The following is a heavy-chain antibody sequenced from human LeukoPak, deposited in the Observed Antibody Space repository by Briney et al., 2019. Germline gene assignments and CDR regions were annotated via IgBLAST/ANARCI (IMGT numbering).Heavy chain of an antibody. CDR1: GGSISSSSYY. Sequence: SETLSLTCTVSGGSISSSSYYWGWIRQPPGKGLEWIGSIYYSGSTYYNPSLKSRVTISVDTSKNQFSLKLSSVTAADTAVYYCAREPIDPVVVPAADDYWGQGTLVTVSS. J-gene: IGHJ4*02. CDR3: AREPIDPVVVPAADDY. CDR2: IYYSGST. D-gene: IGHD2-2*01. V-gene: IGHV4-39*07.